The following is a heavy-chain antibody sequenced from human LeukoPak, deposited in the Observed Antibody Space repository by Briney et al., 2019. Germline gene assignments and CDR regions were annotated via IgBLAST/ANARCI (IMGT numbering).Heavy chain of an antibody. Sequence: SETLSLTCAVYGGSFSGYYWSWIRQPPGKGLEWIGEINHSGSTNYNPSLKSRVTISVDTSKNQFSLKLSSVTAADTAVYYCARVKWEPPLFDYWGQGTLVTVSS. J-gene: IGHJ4*02. CDR1: GGSFSGYY. V-gene: IGHV4-34*01. CDR2: INHSGST. D-gene: IGHD1-26*01. CDR3: ARVKWEPPLFDY.